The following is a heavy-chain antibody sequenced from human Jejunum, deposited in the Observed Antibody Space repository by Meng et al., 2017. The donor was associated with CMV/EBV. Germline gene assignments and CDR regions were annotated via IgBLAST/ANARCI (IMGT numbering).Heavy chain of an antibody. J-gene: IGHJ6*02. D-gene: IGHD3-3*01. CDR1: FRSFV. CDR3: AKDIRGSGLFDHYYGLDV. Sequence: FRSFVISWVRQAPGQGPEWMGGIIPMFATAKYSQKFQGRVTITADESTSTAYMEVSSLRPEDTAVYYCAKDIRGSGLFDHYYGLDVWGQGTTVTVSS. CDR2: IIPMFATA. V-gene: IGHV1-69*01.